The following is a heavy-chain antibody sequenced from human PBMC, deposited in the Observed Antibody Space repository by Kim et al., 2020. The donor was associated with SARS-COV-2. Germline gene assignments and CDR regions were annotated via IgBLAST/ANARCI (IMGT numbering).Heavy chain of an antibody. V-gene: IGHV3-7*03. J-gene: IGHJ3*02. D-gene: IGHD5-18*01. Sequence: YVQSDSSRLRLRRDNAKNSLCLQMNSLRAEDTAVYYCARENTAMANAFDSWGQGTMVTVSS. CDR3: ARENTAMANAFDS.